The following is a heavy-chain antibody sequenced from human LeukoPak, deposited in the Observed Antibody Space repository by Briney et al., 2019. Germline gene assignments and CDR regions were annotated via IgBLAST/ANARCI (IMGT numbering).Heavy chain of an antibody. CDR2: FDPEEGET. CDR3: ATAGIVGLTSWFVP. CDR1: GYTLTELS. Sequence: ASVKVSCKVSGYTLTELSMHWVRQAPGKGLQWMGGFDPEEGETIYAQKFQGRVTMTEDTSTDTAYMELSSLRSEDTAVYYYATAGIVGLTSWFVPWRQGTLVTVSS. V-gene: IGHV1-24*01. D-gene: IGHD2-21*01. J-gene: IGHJ5*02.